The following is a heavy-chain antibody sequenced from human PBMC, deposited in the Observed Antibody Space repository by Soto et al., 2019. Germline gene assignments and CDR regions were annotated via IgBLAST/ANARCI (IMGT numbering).Heavy chain of an antibody. V-gene: IGHV1-18*01. D-gene: IGHD3-9*01. CDR2: ISAYNGNT. J-gene: IGHJ4*02. Sequence: GASVKVSCKASGYTFTSYGISWVRQAPGQGLEWMGWISAYNGNTNYAQKLQGRVTMTTDTSTSTAYMELRSLRSDDTAVYYCARVSWDYDILTGYPSWDYWGQGTLVTVSS. CDR1: GYTFTSYG. CDR3: ARVSWDYDILTGYPSWDY.